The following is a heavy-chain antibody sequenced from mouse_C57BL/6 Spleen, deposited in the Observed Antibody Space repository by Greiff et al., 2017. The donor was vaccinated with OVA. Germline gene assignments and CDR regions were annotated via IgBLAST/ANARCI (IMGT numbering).Heavy chain of an antibody. CDR1: GYTFTSYG. Sequence: VHLVESGAELARPGASVKLSCKASGYTFTSYGISWVKQRTGQGLEWIGEIYPRSGNTYYNEKFKGKATLTADKSSSTAYMELRSLTSEDSAVYSCAREEENWGYFDVWGTGTTVTVSS. D-gene: IGHD4-1*01. V-gene: IGHV1-81*01. CDR2: IYPRSGNT. J-gene: IGHJ1*03. CDR3: AREEENWGYFDV.